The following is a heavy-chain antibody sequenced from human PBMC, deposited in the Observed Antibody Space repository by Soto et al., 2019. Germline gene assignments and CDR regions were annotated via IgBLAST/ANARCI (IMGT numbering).Heavy chain of an antibody. CDR3: ARGPSSLTRFDY. D-gene: IGHD2-2*01. CDR1: GFTFSSYA. Sequence: GGSLRRSCAASGFTFSSYAMRWVRQAPGKGLEWVAAISYDGSNKYYADTVKGRFTISRDNSKNTLSLQMNSLRAEDTAVYYCARGPSSLTRFDYWGQGILVTVSS. V-gene: IGHV3-30-3*01. J-gene: IGHJ4*02. CDR2: ISYDGSNK.